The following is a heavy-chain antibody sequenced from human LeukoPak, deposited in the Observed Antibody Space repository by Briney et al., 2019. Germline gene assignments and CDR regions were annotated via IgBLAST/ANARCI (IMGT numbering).Heavy chain of an antibody. CDR2: ISSSSSTI. V-gene: IGHV3-48*01. J-gene: IGHJ5*02. CDR3: AREVVPAAIRGCWFDP. D-gene: IGHD2-2*02. Sequence: GGSLRLSCAASGFTFSSYSMNWVRQAPGKGLEWVSYISSSSSTIYYADSVKGRFTISRDNAKNSLYLQMNSLRAEDTAVYYCAREVVPAAIRGCWFDPWGQGTLVTVSS. CDR1: GFTFSSYS.